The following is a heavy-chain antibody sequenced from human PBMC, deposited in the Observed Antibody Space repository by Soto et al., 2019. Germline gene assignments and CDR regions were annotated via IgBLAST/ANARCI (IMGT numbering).Heavy chain of an antibody. J-gene: IGHJ4*02. CDR2: ISGSGGST. V-gene: IGHV3-23*01. D-gene: IGHD6-13*01. CDR1: GFTFSSYG. Sequence: EVQLLESGGGLVQPGGSLRLSCAASGFTFSSYGMSWVRQAPGKGLEWVSGISGSGGSTYYADSVKGRFTISRDNPKNTLYQQTNSLRAEDTAVYYCAKEGRYSSSRGYFDYWGQGTLVTVSS. CDR3: AKEGRYSSSRGYFDY.